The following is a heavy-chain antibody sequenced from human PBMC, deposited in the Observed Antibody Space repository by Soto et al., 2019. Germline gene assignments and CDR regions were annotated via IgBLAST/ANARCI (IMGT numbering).Heavy chain of an antibody. J-gene: IGHJ6*03. CDR3: ARHGPDVRYYYYYMDV. CDR2: IYYSGST. CDR1: GGSISSSSYY. Sequence: SETLSLTCTVSGGSISSSSYYWGWIRQPPGKGLEWIGSIYYSGSTYYNPSLKSRVTISVDTSKNQFSLKLSSVTAADTAVYYCARHGPDVRYYYYYMDVWGKGTTVTVSS. V-gene: IGHV4-39*01.